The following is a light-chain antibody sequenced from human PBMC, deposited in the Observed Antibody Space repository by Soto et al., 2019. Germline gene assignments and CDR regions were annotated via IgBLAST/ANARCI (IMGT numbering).Light chain of an antibody. CDR1: SSDVCGYNY. J-gene: IGLJ3*02. Sequence: QSALTQPASVSGSPGQSITISCTGTSSDVCGYNYVSWYQQHPGKAPKLMIYEVSYRPSGVSNRFSGSKSANTASLTISGLQAEDEADYYCSSYASSSTWVFGGGTQLPVL. V-gene: IGLV2-14*01. CDR2: EVS. CDR3: SSYASSSTWV.